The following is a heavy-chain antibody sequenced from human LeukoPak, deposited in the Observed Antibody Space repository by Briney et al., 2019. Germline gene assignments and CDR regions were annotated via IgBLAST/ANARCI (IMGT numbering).Heavy chain of an antibody. CDR2: IYSGGST. J-gene: IGHJ4*02. D-gene: IGHD6-13*01. CDR3: ARDGRGGYSSSSFDY. CDR1: RFTFNSYP. V-gene: IGHV3-53*01. Sequence: GGSLRLSCAASRFTFNSYPMSWVRQAPGKGLEWVSVIYSGGSTYYADSVKGRFTISRDNSKNTLYLQMNSLRAEDTAVYYCARDGRGGYSSSSFDYWGQGTLVTVSS.